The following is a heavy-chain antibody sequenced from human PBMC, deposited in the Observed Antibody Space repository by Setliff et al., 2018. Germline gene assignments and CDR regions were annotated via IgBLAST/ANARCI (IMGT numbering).Heavy chain of an antibody. V-gene: IGHV4-61*09. J-gene: IGHJ5*02. CDR1: GDSISSRTYY. Sequence: PSETLSLTCTVSGDSISSRTYYWSWIRQPAGKGLEWIGHIYTSWSTIYNPSLKSRLTISLDTSKNQFSLTLSSVTAADTAVYYCARHGVTAGRTDNYFDPWGQGMLVTVPQ. D-gene: IGHD6-13*01. CDR2: IYTSWST. CDR3: ARHGVTAGRTDNYFDP.